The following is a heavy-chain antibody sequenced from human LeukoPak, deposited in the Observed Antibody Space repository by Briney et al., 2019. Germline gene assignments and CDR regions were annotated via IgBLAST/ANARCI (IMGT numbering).Heavy chain of an antibody. J-gene: IGHJ3*02. CDR2: IIPILGIA. V-gene: IGHV1-69*04. Sequence: SVKVSCKASGYTFTSYGISWVRQAPGQGLEWMGRIIPILGIANYAQKFQGRVTITADKSTSTAYMELSSLRSEDTAVYYCASYSEMATIWIADAFDIWGQGTMVTVSS. CDR1: GYTFTSYG. D-gene: IGHD5-24*01. CDR3: ASYSEMATIWIADAFDI.